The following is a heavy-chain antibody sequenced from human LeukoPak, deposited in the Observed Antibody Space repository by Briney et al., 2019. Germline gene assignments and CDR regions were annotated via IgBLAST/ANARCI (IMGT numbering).Heavy chain of an antibody. Sequence: PGGSLRLSXAASGFTFDDYGMSWVRQAPGKGLEWVSGINWNGGSTGYADSVKGRFTISRDNAKNSLYLQMNSLRAEDTALYYCARDPRDQLLSIYFDYWGQGTLVTVSS. J-gene: IGHJ4*02. CDR2: INWNGGST. D-gene: IGHD2-2*01. CDR1: GFTFDDYG. V-gene: IGHV3-20*04. CDR3: ARDPRDQLLSIYFDY.